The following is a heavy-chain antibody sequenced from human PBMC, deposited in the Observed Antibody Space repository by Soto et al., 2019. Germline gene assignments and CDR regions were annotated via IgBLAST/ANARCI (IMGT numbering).Heavy chain of an antibody. V-gene: IGHV4-34*01. Sequence: SETLSLTCAVYGGSFSGYYWSWIRQPPGKGLEWIGEINHSGSTNYNPSLKSRVTISVDTSKNQFSLKLSSVTAADTAVYYCARRSYYYDSIGYYWAQGTLVTVSS. CDR2: INHSGST. J-gene: IGHJ4*02. D-gene: IGHD3-22*01. CDR3: ARRSYYYDSIGYY. CDR1: GGSFSGYY.